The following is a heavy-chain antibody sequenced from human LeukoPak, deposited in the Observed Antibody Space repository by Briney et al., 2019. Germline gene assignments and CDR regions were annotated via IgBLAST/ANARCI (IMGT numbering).Heavy chain of an antibody. Sequence: ASMKVSCKASGFPFSNYAISWVRQAPGQGLEWMGWISGYNGNTNYAQKLQDRVTMTTDTSTSTAYMELRTLRSDDTAVYYCARGKNTAMVNWFDPWGQGTLVTVSS. V-gene: IGHV1-18*01. D-gene: IGHD5-18*01. CDR1: GFPFSNYA. J-gene: IGHJ5*02. CDR2: ISGYNGNT. CDR3: ARGKNTAMVNWFDP.